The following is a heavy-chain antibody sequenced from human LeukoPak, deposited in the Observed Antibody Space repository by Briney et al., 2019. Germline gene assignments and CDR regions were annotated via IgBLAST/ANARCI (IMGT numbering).Heavy chain of an antibody. J-gene: IGHJ4*02. CDR1: GGSISSYY. CDR3: ARDRPFSGSINYYDSSGYYAYFDY. Sequence: KPSETLSLTCTVSGGSISSYYWSWIRQPPGKGLEWIGYIYYSGSTYYNPSLKSRVTISVDTSKNQFSLKLSSVTAADTAAYYCARDRPFSGSINYYDSSGYYAYFDYWGQGTLVTVSS. V-gene: IGHV4-4*08. CDR2: IYYSGST. D-gene: IGHD3-22*01.